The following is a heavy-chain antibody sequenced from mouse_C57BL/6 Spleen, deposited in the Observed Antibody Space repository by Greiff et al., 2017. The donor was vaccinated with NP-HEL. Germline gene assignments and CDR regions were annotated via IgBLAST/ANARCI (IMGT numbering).Heavy chain of an antibody. V-gene: IGHV1-42*01. CDR1: GYSFTGYY. CDR2: INPSTGGT. Sequence: EVQLQQSGPELVKPGASVKISCKASGYSFTGYYMNWVKQSPEKSLEWIGEINPSTGGTTYNQKFKAKATLTVDKSSSTAYMQLKSLTSEDSAVYYCARNCGSSSYYYAMDYWGQGTSVTVSS. CDR3: ARNCGSSSYYYAMDY. J-gene: IGHJ4*01. D-gene: IGHD1-1*01.